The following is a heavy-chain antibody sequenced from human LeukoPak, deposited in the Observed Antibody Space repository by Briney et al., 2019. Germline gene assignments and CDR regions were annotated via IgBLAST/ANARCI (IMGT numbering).Heavy chain of an antibody. Sequence: GGSLRLSCAASGFTFSSYWMSWVRQAPGKGLEWVANIKQDGSEKYYVDSVKGQFTISRDNAKNSLYLQMNSLRAEDTAVYYCARRITIFGVAYDYWGQGTLVTVSS. CDR1: GFTFSSYW. D-gene: IGHD3-3*01. V-gene: IGHV3-7*01. CDR2: IKQDGSEK. J-gene: IGHJ4*02. CDR3: ARRITIFGVAYDY.